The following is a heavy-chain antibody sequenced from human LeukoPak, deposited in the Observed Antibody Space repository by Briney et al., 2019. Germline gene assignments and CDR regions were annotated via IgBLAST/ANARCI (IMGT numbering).Heavy chain of an antibody. Sequence: PSQTLSLTCTVSGGSISSAGYYWSWIRQHPGKGLEWIGYIYYSGSTYYNPSLKGRVTISIDTSKNQFSLKLTSVTAADMAVYYCAREGPSQYCDRGGVGYWGQGTLVTVSS. CDR3: AREGPSQYCDRGGVGY. D-gene: IGHD3-22*01. CDR1: GGSISSAGYY. CDR2: IYYSGST. J-gene: IGHJ4*02. V-gene: IGHV4-31*03.